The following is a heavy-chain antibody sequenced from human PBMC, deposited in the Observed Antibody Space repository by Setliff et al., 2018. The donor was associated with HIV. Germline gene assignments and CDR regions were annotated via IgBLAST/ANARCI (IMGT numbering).Heavy chain of an antibody. CDR1: GFTFSDYS. CDR3: ARGGSRYFESSGFSYDY. J-gene: IGHJ4*02. D-gene: IGHD3-22*01. Sequence: LRLSCAASGFTFSDYSMNWVRQAPGKGLEWVSSIITNGYMYYADSVKGRFTISRDNAKNSLYLQMNSLRVEDTAVYSCARGGSRYFESSGFSYDYWGQGTLVTVSS. V-gene: IGHV3-21*01. CDR2: IITNGYM.